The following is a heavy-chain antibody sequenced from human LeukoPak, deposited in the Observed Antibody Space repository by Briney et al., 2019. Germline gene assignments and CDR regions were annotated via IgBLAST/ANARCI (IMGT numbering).Heavy chain of an antibody. J-gene: IGHJ5*02. CDR1: GGSISITSYY. CDR3: ARVNQGEWFDP. Sequence: SETLSLTCTVSGGSISITSYYWGWIRQPPGKGLEWIGSMYSSGSTYYNPSLKSRVTISVDTSKNQFSLKLSSVTAADTAMYYCARVNQGEWFDPWGQGTLVTVSS. D-gene: IGHD3-10*01. CDR2: MYSSGST. V-gene: IGHV4-39*07.